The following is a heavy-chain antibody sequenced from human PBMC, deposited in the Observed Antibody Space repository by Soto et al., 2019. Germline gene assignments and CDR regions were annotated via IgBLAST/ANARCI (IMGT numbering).Heavy chain of an antibody. CDR3: ARVSGSSSNYYGMDV. D-gene: IGHD6-6*01. CDR2: IYHSGST. J-gene: IGHJ6*02. V-gene: IGHV4-4*02. CDR1: GGSISSSNW. Sequence: QVQLQESGPGLVKPSGTLSLTCAVSGGSISSSNWWSWVRQPPGKGLEWIGKIYHSGSTNYNPSLKRRVTISVDKPKNQFSLKLSSVTAADTAVYYCARVSGSSSNYYGMDVWGQGTTVTVSS.